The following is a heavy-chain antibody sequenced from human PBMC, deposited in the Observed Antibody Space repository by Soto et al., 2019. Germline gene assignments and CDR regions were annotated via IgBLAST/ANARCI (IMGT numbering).Heavy chain of an antibody. CDR3: AVKFSSGSPYYFDY. V-gene: IGHV1-58*01. J-gene: IGHJ4*02. CDR2: IVVGSGNT. D-gene: IGHD1-26*01. CDR1: GFTFTSSA. Sequence: ASVKVSCKASGFTFTSSAVQWVRQARGQRLEWIGWIVVGSGNTNYAQKFQERVTITRDMSTSTAYMELSSLRSEDTAVYYCAVKFSSGSPYYFDYWGQGTLVTVSS.